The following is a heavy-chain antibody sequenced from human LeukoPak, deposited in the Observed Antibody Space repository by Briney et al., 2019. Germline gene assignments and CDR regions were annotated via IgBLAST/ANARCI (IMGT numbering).Heavy chain of an antibody. CDR1: ELTVRRNE. Sequence: PGGSLRLSCTASELTVRRNEMRWVRQAPGKGLEWVAVIVHDGNNKYYADSVKGRFIISRDNSKNTLYLQMNGLRPEDTAVYYCAKGPVPHRALADYYFDYWGQGILVTVSS. D-gene: IGHD6-19*01. CDR3: AKGPVPHRALADYYFDY. CDR2: IVHDGNNK. J-gene: IGHJ4*02. V-gene: IGHV3-30*18.